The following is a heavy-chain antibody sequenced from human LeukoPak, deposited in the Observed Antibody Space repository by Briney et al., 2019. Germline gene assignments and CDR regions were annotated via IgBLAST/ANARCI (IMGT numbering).Heavy chain of an antibody. CDR2: ISSSSSYI. CDR1: GFTFSRYE. CDR3: ARWRVNWYFDL. D-gene: IGHD3-22*01. J-gene: IGHJ2*01. V-gene: IGHV3-21*01. Sequence: GGSLRLSCAASGFTFSRYEMNWVRQTPGKGLEWVSSISSSSSYIYYADSVKGRFTISRDNAKNSLYLQMNSLRAEDTAVYYCARWRVNWYFDLWGRGTLVTVSS.